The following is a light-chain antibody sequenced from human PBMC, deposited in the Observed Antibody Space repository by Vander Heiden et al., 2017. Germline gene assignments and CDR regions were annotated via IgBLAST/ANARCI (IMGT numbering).Light chain of an antibody. J-gene: IGKJ2*01. CDR2: AAS. CDR1: QSISSY. V-gene: IGKV1-39*01. CDR3: QQSYSTPPYT. Sequence: QMPPSPSSLSASVGDRVTITCRASQSISSYLNWYQQKPGKAPKLLIYAASSLQSGVPSRFSGSGSGTDFTLTISSLQPEDVATYYCQQSYSTPPYTFGPGTKLEIK.